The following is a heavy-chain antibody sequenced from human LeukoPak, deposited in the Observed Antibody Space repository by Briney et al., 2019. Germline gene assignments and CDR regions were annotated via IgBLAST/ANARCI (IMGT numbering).Heavy chain of an antibody. CDR3: ARRRWGSYRRFDY. V-gene: IGHV4-39*07. Sequence: SETLSLTCTVSGGSISSSSYYWGWIRQPPGKGLEWIGSIYYSGSTYYNPSLKSRVTISVDTSKNQFSLKLSSVTAADTAVYYCARRRWGSYRRFDYWGQGTLVTVSS. J-gene: IGHJ4*02. D-gene: IGHD3-16*02. CDR1: GGSISSSSYY. CDR2: IYYSGST.